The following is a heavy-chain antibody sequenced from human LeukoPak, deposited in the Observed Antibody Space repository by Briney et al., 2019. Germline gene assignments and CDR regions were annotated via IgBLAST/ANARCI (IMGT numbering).Heavy chain of an antibody. CDR2: ISGSGGST. Sequence: HSGGSLRLSCAASGFTFSSYAMSWVRQAPGKGLEWVSAISGSGGSTYYADSVKGRFTISRDNSKNTLYLQMNSLRAEDTAVYYCAKDTTTWKLRFAYYYYMDVWGKGTTVTVSS. CDR3: AKDTTTWKLRFAYYYYMDV. J-gene: IGHJ6*03. D-gene: IGHD3-10*01. CDR1: GFTFSSYA. V-gene: IGHV3-23*01.